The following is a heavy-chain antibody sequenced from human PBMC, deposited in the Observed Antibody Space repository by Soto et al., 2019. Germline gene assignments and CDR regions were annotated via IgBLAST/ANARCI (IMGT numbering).Heavy chain of an antibody. V-gene: IGHV4-30-2*01. CDR2: IYHSGST. D-gene: IGHD4-17*01. CDR3: ASLYGGTDRVDY. Sequence: SETLSLTCTVSGGSISSGGYYWSWIRQQPGKGLEWIGYIYHSGSTYYNPSLKSRVTISVDRSKNQFSLKLSSVTAADTAVYYCASLYGGTDRVDYWGQGTLVTVSS. J-gene: IGHJ4*02. CDR1: GGSISSGGYY.